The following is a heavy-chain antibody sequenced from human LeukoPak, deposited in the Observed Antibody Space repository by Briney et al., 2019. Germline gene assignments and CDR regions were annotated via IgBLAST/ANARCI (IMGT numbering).Heavy chain of an antibody. V-gene: IGHV4-34*01. CDR1: GGSFSGYY. Sequence: SETLSLTCAVYGGSFSGYYWSWIRQPPGKGLEWIGEINHSGSTNYNPSLKSRVTISVDTSKNQFSLKLSSVTAADTAVYYCARGMFYYDSSGSYYWGQGALVTVSS. CDR2: INHSGST. D-gene: IGHD3-22*01. J-gene: IGHJ4*02. CDR3: ARGMFYYDSSGSYY.